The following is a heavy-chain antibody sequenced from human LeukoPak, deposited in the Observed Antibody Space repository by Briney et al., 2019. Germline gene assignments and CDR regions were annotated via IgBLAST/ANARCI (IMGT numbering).Heavy chain of an antibody. CDR3: ARVPYSSGWYNFYFDY. D-gene: IGHD6-19*01. CDR2: IYYSGST. V-gene: IGHV4-39*07. CDR1: GGSISSSSYY. Sequence: SETLSLTCTVSGGSISSSSYYWGWIRQPPGKGLEWIGSIYYSGSTYYNPSLKSRVTISVDTSKNQFSLKLSSVTAADTAVYYCARVPYSSGWYNFYFDYWGQGTLVTVSS. J-gene: IGHJ4*02.